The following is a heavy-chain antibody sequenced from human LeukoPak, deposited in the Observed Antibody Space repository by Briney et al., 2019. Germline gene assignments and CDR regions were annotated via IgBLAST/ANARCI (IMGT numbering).Heavy chain of an antibody. Sequence: PGGSLRLSCAASGLTFSSYWMNWVRQAPGKGLEWVANIKEDGSEKKYVDSVKGRFTISRENAKNSLYLQMNSLRAEDTAVYYCARGVWFGESLGSGSDYWGQGTLVTASS. D-gene: IGHD3-10*01. CDR1: GLTFSSYW. J-gene: IGHJ4*02. CDR3: ARGVWFGESLGSGSDY. V-gene: IGHV3-7*01. CDR2: IKEDGSEK.